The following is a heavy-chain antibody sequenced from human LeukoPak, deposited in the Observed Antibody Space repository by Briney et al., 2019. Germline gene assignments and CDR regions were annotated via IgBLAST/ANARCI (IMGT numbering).Heavy chain of an antibody. V-gene: IGHV1-69*04. CDR1: GGTFSSYA. CDR3: ARVKPELSIDALDI. J-gene: IGHJ3*02. CDR2: IIPILDIA. Sequence: ASVKVSCKASGGTFSSYAISWVRQAPGQGLEWMGRIIPILDIASYAQKFQGRVTITADKSPSTAYMELSSLRSEDTALYYCARVKPELSIDALDIWGQGTMVTVSS. D-gene: IGHD3-10*01.